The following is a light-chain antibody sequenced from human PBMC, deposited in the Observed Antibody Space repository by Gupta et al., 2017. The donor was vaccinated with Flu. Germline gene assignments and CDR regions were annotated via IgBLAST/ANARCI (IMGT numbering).Light chain of an antibody. J-gene: IGKJ2*01. V-gene: IGKV3-11*01. Sequence: SVLTQSPATLSLSPGERATLSCRASQSVSPSLAWYQQKPGQAPRLLIYDASNRPAGIPARFSASGSGTDFTLTISSVEPEDFAVYYCQQRTSWPMYTFGQGTRLEMK. CDR1: QSVSPS. CDR3: QQRTSWPMYT. CDR2: DAS.